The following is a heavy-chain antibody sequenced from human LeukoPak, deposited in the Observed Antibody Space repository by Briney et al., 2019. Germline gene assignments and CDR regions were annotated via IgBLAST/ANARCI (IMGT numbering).Heavy chain of an antibody. J-gene: IGHJ4*02. CDR3: ARALRITMVRGGGYYFDY. V-gene: IGHV1-2*06. CDR2: INPNSGGT. CDR1: GYTFTGYY. D-gene: IGHD3-10*01. Sequence: ASVKVSCEASGYTFTGYYMHWVRQAPGQGLEWMGRINPNSGGTNYAQKFQGRVTMTRDTSISTAYMELSRLRSDDTAVYYCARALRITMVRGGGYYFDYWGQGALVTVSS.